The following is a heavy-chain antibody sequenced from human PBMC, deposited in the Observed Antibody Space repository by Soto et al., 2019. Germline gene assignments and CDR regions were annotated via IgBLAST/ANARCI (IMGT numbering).Heavy chain of an antibody. Sequence: GGSLRLSCAASGFTFSSYGMHWVRQAPGKGLEWVAVISYDGSNKYYADSVKGRFTISRDNSKNTLYLQMNSLRAEDTAVYYCAKGGLWFGELLNYYYGMDVWGQGTTVTV. CDR2: ISYDGSNK. V-gene: IGHV3-30*18. D-gene: IGHD3-10*01. CDR1: GFTFSSYG. CDR3: AKGGLWFGELLNYYYGMDV. J-gene: IGHJ6*02.